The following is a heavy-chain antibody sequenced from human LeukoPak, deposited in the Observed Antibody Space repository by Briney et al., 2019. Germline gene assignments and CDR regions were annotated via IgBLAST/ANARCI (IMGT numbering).Heavy chain of an antibody. CDR3: ARHNDFWSGYDY. D-gene: IGHD3-3*01. J-gene: IGHJ4*02. Sequence: PGGSLRLSCAASGFTVSSNYMSWVRQAPGKGLEWVSAIYSGGSTYYADSVKGRFTISRDNSKNTLYLQMNSLRAEDTAVYYCARHNDFWSGYDYWGQGTLVTVSS. CDR2: IYSGGST. CDR1: GFTVSSNY. V-gene: IGHV3-53*01.